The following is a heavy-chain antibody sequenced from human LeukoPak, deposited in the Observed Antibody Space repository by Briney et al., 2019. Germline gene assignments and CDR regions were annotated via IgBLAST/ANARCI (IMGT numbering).Heavy chain of an antibody. CDR1: GYTFTGYY. J-gene: IGHJ6*02. V-gene: IGHV1-2*02. Sequence: ASVKVSCKASGYTFTGYYMHWVRQAPGQGLEWMGWINPNSGGTNYAQKFQGRVTITADKSTSTAYMELSSLRSEDTAVYYCARDLVDTAMDDYYYYGMDVWGQGTTVTVSS. CDR3: ARDLVDTAMDDYYYYGMDV. CDR2: INPNSGGT. D-gene: IGHD5-18*01.